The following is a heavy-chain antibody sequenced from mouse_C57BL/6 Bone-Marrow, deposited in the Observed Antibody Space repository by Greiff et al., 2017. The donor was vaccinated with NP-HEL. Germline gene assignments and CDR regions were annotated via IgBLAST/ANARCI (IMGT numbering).Heavy chain of an antibody. CDR2: IDPSDSET. Sequence: QVQLQQPGAELVRPGSSVKLSCKASGYTFTSYWMHWVKQRPIQGLEWIGNIDPSDSETHYNQKFKDKATLTVDKSSSTAYMQLSSLTSEDSAVYDCARRAPYYYGSSDCDVWGTGTTVTVSS. J-gene: IGHJ1*03. D-gene: IGHD1-1*01. V-gene: IGHV1-52*01. CDR1: GYTFTSYW. CDR3: ARRAPYYYGSSDCDV.